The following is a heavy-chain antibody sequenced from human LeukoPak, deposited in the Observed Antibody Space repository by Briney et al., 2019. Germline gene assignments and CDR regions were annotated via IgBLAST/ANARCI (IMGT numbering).Heavy chain of an antibody. CDR1: GDSVSSNSVT. Sequence: SQTLSLTCAISGDSVSSNSVTWNWIRQSQSRGLEWLVRTYYRSTLYNDYAVSVRGRITVNPDTSKNQFSLHLNSVTPEDTAVYYCARRLTQYDCFDPWGQGILVTVPS. D-gene: IGHD2-2*01. V-gene: IGHV6-1*01. CDR2: TYYRSTLYN. J-gene: IGHJ5*02. CDR3: ARRLTQYDCFDP.